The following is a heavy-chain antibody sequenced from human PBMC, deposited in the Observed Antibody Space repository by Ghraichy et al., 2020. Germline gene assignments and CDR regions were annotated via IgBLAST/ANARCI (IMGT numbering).Heavy chain of an antibody. CDR1: GFTFDDYA. D-gene: IGHD1-26*01. Sequence: GGSLRLSCAASGFTFDDYAMHWVRQAPEKGLEWVSGIIWNSGRIAYADSVKGRFTISRDNAKTSLYLQMNGLRTEDTALYYCAKDINSGSYPIGGMDVWGQGTTVTVSS. J-gene: IGHJ6*02. CDR2: IIWNSGRI. V-gene: IGHV3-9*01. CDR3: AKDINSGSYPIGGMDV.